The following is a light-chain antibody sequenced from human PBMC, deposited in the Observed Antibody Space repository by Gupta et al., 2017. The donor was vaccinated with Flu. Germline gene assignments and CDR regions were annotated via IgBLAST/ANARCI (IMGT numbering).Light chain of an antibody. V-gene: IGKV3-20*01. Sequence: ESVLTQSPGTLSLSPGESATLSCRASQSVTNNYLAWYQQKPGQAPRLLIYGASSRATDIPDRFSGSGSGTDFTLTVSRLEPEDFAVYYCQQYGNSPWTFGQGTKVDIK. J-gene: IGKJ1*01. CDR3: QQYGNSPWT. CDR2: GAS. CDR1: QSVTNNY.